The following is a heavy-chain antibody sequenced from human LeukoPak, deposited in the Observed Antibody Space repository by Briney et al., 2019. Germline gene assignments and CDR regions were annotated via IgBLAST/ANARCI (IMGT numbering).Heavy chain of an antibody. J-gene: IGHJ5*02. Sequence: NPGGSLRLSCAASGFTFSSYSMNWVRQAPGKGLEWVSSISSSSSYIYYADSVKGRFTISRDNAKNSLYLQMNGLRAEDTAVYYCARAHQLESRCYPGPFDPWGQGTLVTVSS. CDR1: GFTFSSYS. V-gene: IGHV3-21*01. D-gene: IGHD5-24*01. CDR3: ARAHQLESRCYPGPFDP. CDR2: ISSSSSYI.